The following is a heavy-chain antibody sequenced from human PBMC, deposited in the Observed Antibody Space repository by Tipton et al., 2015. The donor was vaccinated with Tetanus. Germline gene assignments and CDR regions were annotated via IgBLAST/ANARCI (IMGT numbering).Heavy chain of an antibody. CDR3: ARGPPSEMATMKYFQH. V-gene: IGHV4-59*12. CDR1: GGSISSYY. J-gene: IGHJ1*01. D-gene: IGHD5-24*01. Sequence: TLSLTCTVSGGSISSYYWSWIRQPPGKGLEWIGYIYYSGSTNYNPSLKSRVTISVDTSKNQFSLKLSSVTAADTAVYYCARGPPSEMATMKYFQHWGQGTLVTVSS. CDR2: IYYSGST.